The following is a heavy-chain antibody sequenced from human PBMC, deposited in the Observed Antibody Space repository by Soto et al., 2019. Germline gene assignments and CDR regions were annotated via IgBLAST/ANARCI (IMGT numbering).Heavy chain of an antibody. D-gene: IGHD4-17*01. J-gene: IGHJ4*02. Sequence: PSETLSLTCAVSGDSISSSFWWSWVRQPPGKGLEWIGEIYHTESTVYNPSLKSRVTISVDKSKNQFSLNLDSVTAADTAVYYCARSDFGTFDYWGRGILVTVSS. CDR2: IYHTEST. CDR1: GDSISSSFW. CDR3: ARSDFGTFDY. V-gene: IGHV4-4*02.